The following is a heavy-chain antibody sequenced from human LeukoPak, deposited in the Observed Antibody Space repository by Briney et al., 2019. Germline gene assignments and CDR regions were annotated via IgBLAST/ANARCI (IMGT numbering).Heavy chain of an antibody. CDR2: IYYSGST. CDR1: GGSISSYC. D-gene: IGHD1-7*01. J-gene: IGHJ5*02. Sequence: SETLSLTCTVSGGSISSYCWSWIRQPPGKGLEWIGYIYYSGSTNYNPSLKSRVTISVDTSKNQFSLKLSSVTAADTAVYYCASTTGTTGGGLGAWGQGTLVTVSS. V-gene: IGHV4-59*01. CDR3: ASTTGTTGGGLGA.